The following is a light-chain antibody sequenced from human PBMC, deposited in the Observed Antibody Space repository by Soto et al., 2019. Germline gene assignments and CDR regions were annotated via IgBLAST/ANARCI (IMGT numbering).Light chain of an antibody. CDR3: QQADSFPLT. Sequence: DIQMTQSPSSVSASIADRDTITCRASQGIGRWLAWYQQKPGKAPKLLIYDASSLQSGVPSRFSGSGSGTDFTLTIDILQPEDLATYFCQQADSFPLTFGGGTKVDIK. CDR1: QGIGRW. CDR2: DAS. J-gene: IGKJ4*01. V-gene: IGKV1D-12*01.